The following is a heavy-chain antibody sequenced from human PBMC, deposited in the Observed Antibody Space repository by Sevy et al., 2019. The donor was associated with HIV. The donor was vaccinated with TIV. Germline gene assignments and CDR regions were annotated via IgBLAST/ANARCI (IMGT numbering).Heavy chain of an antibody. CDR1: GYTFTGYY. CDR2: INPNSGGT. CDR3: ARVGSIAAAGTSFFDY. D-gene: IGHD6-13*01. V-gene: IGHV1-2*02. Sequence: ASVKVSCKASGYTFTGYYMHWVRQAPGQGLEWMGWINPNSGGTNYAQTFQGRVTMTRDTSISTAYMELSRLRSDDTAVYYCARVGSIAAAGTSFFDYWGQGTLVTVSS. J-gene: IGHJ4*02.